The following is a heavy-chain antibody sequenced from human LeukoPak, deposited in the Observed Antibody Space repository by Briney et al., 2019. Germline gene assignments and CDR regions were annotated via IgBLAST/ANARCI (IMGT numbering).Heavy chain of an antibody. J-gene: IGHJ6*03. V-gene: IGHV4-38-2*02. D-gene: IGHD6-13*01. Sequence: PSETLSLTYTVSNYSISSGYYWGWIRQPPGKGLEWIGSIYHSGNTYYNPSLKSRVTMSVDTSKNQFSLNLRSVTAADTAVYYCARADYSSSWSHEYFYMDVWGKGTTVTVSS. CDR1: NYSISSGYY. CDR3: ARADYSSSWSHEYFYMDV. CDR2: IYHSGNT.